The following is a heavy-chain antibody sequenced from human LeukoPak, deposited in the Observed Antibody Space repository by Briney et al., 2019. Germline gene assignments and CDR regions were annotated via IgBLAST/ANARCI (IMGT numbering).Heavy chain of an antibody. CDR3: ARLLPTYYYDSSGYSTKNSLDY. CDR2: ISAYNGNT. CDR1: GYTFTSYG. V-gene: IGHV1-18*01. J-gene: IGHJ4*02. D-gene: IGHD3-22*01. Sequence: ASVKVSCKASGYTFTSYGISWVRQAPGQGLEWMGWISAYNGNTNYAQKLQGRVTMTTDTSTSTAYMELRSLRSDDTAVYYCARLLPTYYYDSSGYSTKNSLDYWGQGTLVTVSS.